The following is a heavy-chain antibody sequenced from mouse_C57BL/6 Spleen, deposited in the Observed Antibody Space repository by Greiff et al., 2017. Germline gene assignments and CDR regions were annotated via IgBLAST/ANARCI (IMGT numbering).Heavy chain of an antibody. J-gene: IGHJ4*01. Sequence: VQLQESGPELVKPGASVKISCKASGYSFTGYYMNWVKQSPEKSLEWIGEINPSTGGTTYNQKFKAKATLTVDKSSSTAYMQLKSLTSEDSAVYYCARLATVVGEAMDYWGQGTSVTVSS. D-gene: IGHD1-1*01. V-gene: IGHV1-42*01. CDR3: ARLATVVGEAMDY. CDR2: INPSTGGT. CDR1: GYSFTGYY.